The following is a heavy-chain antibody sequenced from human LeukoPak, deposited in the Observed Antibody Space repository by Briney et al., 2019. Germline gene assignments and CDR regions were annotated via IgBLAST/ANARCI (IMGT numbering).Heavy chain of an antibody. CDR1: GFSLSTSGMC. J-gene: IGHJ6*03. D-gene: IGHD2-15*01. CDR2: IDWDDDK. V-gene: IGHV2-70*11. CDR3: ARGSSCSYYYYMDV. Sequence: ESGPTQVNPTQTLTLTCTFSGFSLSTSGMCVSWIRQPPGKALEWLARIDWDDDKYYSTSLKTRLTISKDTSKNQVVLTMTNMDPVDTATYYCARGSSCSYYYYMDVWGKGTTVTVSS.